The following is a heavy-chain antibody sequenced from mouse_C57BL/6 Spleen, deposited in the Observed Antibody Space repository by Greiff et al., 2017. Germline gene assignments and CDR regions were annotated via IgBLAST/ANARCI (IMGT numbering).Heavy chain of an antibody. V-gene: IGHV1-81*01. Sequence: QVQLQQSGAELARPGASVKLSCKASGYTFTSYGISWVKQRTGQGLEWIGEIYPRSGNTYYNEKFKGKATLTADKSSSTAYMELRSLTSEDSAVYFCARWHDYDSYYAMDYWGQGTSVTVSS. CDR1: GYTFTSYG. CDR2: IYPRSGNT. J-gene: IGHJ4*01. D-gene: IGHD2-4*01. CDR3: ARWHDYDSYYAMDY.